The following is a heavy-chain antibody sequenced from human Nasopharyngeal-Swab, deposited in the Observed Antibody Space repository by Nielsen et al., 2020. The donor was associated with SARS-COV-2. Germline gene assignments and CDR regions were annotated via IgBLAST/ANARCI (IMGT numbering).Heavy chain of an antibody. D-gene: IGHD6-13*01. Sequence: GSLRLSCTASGGSVSSNSYYWGWIRQPPGKGLEWIGTIYYSGITYYNPSLKSRVTLSVDTSKNQFSLKLSSVTAADTALYYCARHEGITAAGNWIDYWGQGTLVTVSS. CDR3: ARHEGITAAGNWIDY. J-gene: IGHJ4*02. CDR1: GGSVSSNSYY. CDR2: IYYSGIT. V-gene: IGHV4-39*01.